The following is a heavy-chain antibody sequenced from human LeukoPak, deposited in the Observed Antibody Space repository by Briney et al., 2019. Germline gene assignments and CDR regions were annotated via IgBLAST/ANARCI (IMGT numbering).Heavy chain of an antibody. D-gene: IGHD6-6*01. CDR2: IYTKGST. CDR1: GGSINSGSYY. Sequence: PSETLSLTSTVSGGSINSGSYYWRWIRQPAGKGLEWIGRIYTKGSTNYNPSLKSRVTISVDTSKNQFSLKLSSVTAADTAMYYCARGESSSSPLYYYYSYMDVWGKGTTVTVSS. V-gene: IGHV4-61*02. J-gene: IGHJ6*03. CDR3: ARGESSSSPLYYYYSYMDV.